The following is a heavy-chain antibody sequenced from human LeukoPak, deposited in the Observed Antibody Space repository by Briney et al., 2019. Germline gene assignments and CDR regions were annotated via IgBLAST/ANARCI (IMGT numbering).Heavy chain of an antibody. V-gene: IGHV4-59*12. Sequence: SETLSLTCTVSGGSLSSFYSSWVRHSPAKEREWIGYIYYSGNTEYNPSLKSRITMAVDTSMNQFSLQLNSVTAEDTAVYYCERAPKYYFDYWGQRTLVTVSS. CDR3: ERAPKYYFDY. CDR1: GGSLSSFY. J-gene: IGHJ4*02. CDR2: IYYSGNT.